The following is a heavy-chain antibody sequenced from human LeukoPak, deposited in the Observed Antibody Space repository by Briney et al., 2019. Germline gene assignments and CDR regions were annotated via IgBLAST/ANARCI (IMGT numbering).Heavy chain of an antibody. D-gene: IGHD1-26*01. CDR2: INPNSGGT. CDR1: GYTFTGYY. CDR3: ARNAKYSGSYNYVYFDY. V-gene: IGHV1-2*02. Sequence: GASVKVYCKASGYTFTGYYMHWVRQAPGQGLEWMGWINPNSGGTNYAQKFQGRVTMTRDTSISTAYMELSRLRSDDTAVYYCARNAKYSGSYNYVYFDYWGQGTLVTVSS. J-gene: IGHJ4*02.